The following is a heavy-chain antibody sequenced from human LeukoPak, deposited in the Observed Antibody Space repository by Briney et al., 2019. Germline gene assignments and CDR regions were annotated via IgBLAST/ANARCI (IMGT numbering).Heavy chain of an antibody. Sequence: SETLSLTCTISGGSISSYHWSWLRQPTGKGLDWIGYIYYSGSTNYNPSLKSRVIISVDTSKNQFSLKLSSVTAADTAVYYCARGESIAAAQIYFDYWGQGTLVTVSS. D-gene: IGHD6-13*01. CDR3: ARGESIAAAQIYFDY. V-gene: IGHV4-59*01. CDR2: IYYSGST. CDR1: GGSISSYH. J-gene: IGHJ4*02.